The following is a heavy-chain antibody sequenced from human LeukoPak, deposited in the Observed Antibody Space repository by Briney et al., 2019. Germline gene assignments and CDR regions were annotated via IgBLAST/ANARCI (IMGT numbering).Heavy chain of an antibody. D-gene: IGHD4-23*01. CDR1: GGPISSYY. Sequence: SETLSLTCTVSGGPISSYYWSWIRQPPGKGLEWIGYIYYSGSTNYNPSLKSRVTISVDTSKNQFSLKLSSVTAADTAVYHCARDGGNGQYYFDYWGQGTLVTVSS. V-gene: IGHV4-59*01. CDR3: ARDGGNGQYYFDY. CDR2: IYYSGST. J-gene: IGHJ4*02.